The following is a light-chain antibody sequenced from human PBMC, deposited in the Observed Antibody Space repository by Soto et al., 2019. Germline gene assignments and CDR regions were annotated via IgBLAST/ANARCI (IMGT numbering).Light chain of an antibody. V-gene: IGKV3-20*01. CDR2: GAS. CDR3: QHYQSGHPIT. CDR1: QSVGTR. Sequence: EILLTQSPDTLSLSPGERATLSCRAAQSVGTRLAWYQHKTGQAPRLLISGASSRATGIPDRFTGSGSETSFTLAISRLEPEDFVLYYCQHYQSGHPITFGQGTRLESK. J-gene: IGKJ5*01.